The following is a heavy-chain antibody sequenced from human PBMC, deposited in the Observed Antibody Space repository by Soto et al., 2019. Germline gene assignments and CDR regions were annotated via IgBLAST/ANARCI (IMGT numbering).Heavy chain of an antibody. D-gene: IGHD3-22*01. V-gene: IGHV3-33*01. CDR2: IWYDGSNK. J-gene: IGHJ3*02. Sequence: QVQLVESGGGVVQPGRSLRLSCAASGFTFSSYGIHWVRQAPGKGLEWVAVIWYDGSNKYYADSVKGRFTISRDNSKNTLYLQMNSLRAEDTAVYYCAGTAYYYDSSGYYQDAFDIWGQGTMVTVSS. CDR3: AGTAYYYDSSGYYQDAFDI. CDR1: GFTFSSYG.